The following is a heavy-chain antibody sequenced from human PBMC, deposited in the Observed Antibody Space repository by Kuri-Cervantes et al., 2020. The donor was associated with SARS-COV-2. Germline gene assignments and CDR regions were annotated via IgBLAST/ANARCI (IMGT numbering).Heavy chain of an antibody. CDR1: EFTFSNYA. V-gene: IGHV3-30-3*01. CDR2: ISSDGNNK. J-gene: IGHJ4*02. CDR3: ACPTWGDNWGYNFDC. D-gene: IGHD7-27*01. Sequence: GGSLRLSCAASEFTFSNYAIHWVRQAPGKGLEWVAVISSDGNNKYYGDSVKGRFSISRDNSKSTLYLQMNSLRPEDTALYYCACPTWGDNWGYNFDCWGQGTLVTVSS.